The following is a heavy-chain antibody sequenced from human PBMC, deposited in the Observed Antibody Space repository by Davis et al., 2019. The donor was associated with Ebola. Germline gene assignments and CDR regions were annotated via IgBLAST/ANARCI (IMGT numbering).Heavy chain of an antibody. Sequence: SETLSLTCAVYGGSFSGYYWSWIRQPPGKGLEWIGYVYYSGSTNYNPSLKSRVTISVDTSKNQFSLKLSSVTAADTAVYYCARGKKRYYDFWSGTMDVWGQGTTVTVSS. CDR1: GGSFSGYY. CDR3: ARGKKRYYDFWSGTMDV. D-gene: IGHD3-3*01. V-gene: IGHV4-59*12. J-gene: IGHJ6*02. CDR2: VYYSGST.